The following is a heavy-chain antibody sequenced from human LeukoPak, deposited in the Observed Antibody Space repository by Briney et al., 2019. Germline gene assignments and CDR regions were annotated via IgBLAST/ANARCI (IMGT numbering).Heavy chain of an antibody. CDR2: IKQDGSEM. Sequence: GSLRLSCEASGLIFSSYWMSWVRQAPGKGLEWVANIKQDGSEMYYVDSVKGRFTISRDNAKNSLYLQMNSLRAEDTALYYCAKDPGSGSYPHYWGQGTLVTVSS. J-gene: IGHJ4*02. CDR1: GLIFSSYW. CDR3: AKDPGSGSYPHY. V-gene: IGHV3-7*03. D-gene: IGHD1-26*01.